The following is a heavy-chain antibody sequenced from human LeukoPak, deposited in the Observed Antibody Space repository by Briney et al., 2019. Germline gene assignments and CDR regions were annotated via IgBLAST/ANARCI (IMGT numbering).Heavy chain of an antibody. D-gene: IGHD2-2*01. J-gene: IGHJ6*02. V-gene: IGHV1-18*01. Sequence: ASVKVSCKASGYTFTSYGISWVRQAPRQGLEWMGWISAYNGNTNYAQKLQGRVTMTTDTSTSTAYMELRSLRSDDTAVYYCARNYCSSTSCPYYYYGMDVWGQGTTVTVSS. CDR3: ARNYCSSTSCPYYYYGMDV. CDR1: GYTFTSYG. CDR2: ISAYNGNT.